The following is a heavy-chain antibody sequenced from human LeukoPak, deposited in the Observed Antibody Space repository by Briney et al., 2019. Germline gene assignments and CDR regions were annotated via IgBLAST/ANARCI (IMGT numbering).Heavy chain of an antibody. Sequence: GGSLRLSCAASGFTFNRFALSWVRQAPGKGLEWVSDINFSGDITSYADSVKGRFTISRDNSKSTMYLQMNSLRADDTAVYYCAKAGIQLWIQDAFAIWGQGTMVTVSS. CDR3: AKAGIQLWIQDAFAI. J-gene: IGHJ3*02. CDR1: GFTFNRFA. D-gene: IGHD5-18*01. CDR2: INFSGDIT. V-gene: IGHV3-23*01.